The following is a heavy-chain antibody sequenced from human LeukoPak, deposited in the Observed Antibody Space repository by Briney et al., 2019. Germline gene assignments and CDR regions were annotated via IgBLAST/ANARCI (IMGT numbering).Heavy chain of an antibody. J-gene: IGHJ4*02. CDR1: GFHLSPYT. D-gene: IGHD4-17*01. CDR3: ARRVTTFPS. Sequence: PGGSLRLSCSASGFHLSPYTMNWVRQAPGKGLEWVASISSTSTYVYYGDSLKGRFTISRDNAKNTLYLQLASLRAEDTAPYYCARRVTTFPSWGQGTLVIVSS. CDR2: ISSTSTYV. V-gene: IGHV3-21*01.